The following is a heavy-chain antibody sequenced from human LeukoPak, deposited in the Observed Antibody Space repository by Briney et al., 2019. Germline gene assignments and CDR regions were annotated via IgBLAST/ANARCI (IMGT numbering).Heavy chain of an antibody. D-gene: IGHD1/OR15-1a*01. CDR3: ATSESQTKFDY. CDR1: GYIFTTYW. CDR2: IFPGGSDT. V-gene: IGHV5-51*01. J-gene: IGHJ4*02. Sequence: GESLKISCKGSGYIFTTYWIGWVRQIPGKGLEWMGIIFPGGSDTIYSPSFQGQVTISADESINTAYLQWSSLKASDTAMYYCATSESQTKFDYWGQGTLVTASS.